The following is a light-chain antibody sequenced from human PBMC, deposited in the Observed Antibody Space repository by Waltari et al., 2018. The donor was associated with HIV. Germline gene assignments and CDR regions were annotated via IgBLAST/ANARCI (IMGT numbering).Light chain of an antibody. Sequence: QSALTQPASVSGSPGQSITISCTGTSSDVGGYQYVSRYHQHPGKAPKLMIFDVSNRPSGVSNRFSGSKSGNTASLTISGLQAEDESHYFCSSYTSTTTLVVFGGGTKLTVL. CDR2: DVS. V-gene: IGLV2-14*03. J-gene: IGLJ3*02. CDR1: SSDVGGYQY. CDR3: SSYTSTTTLVV.